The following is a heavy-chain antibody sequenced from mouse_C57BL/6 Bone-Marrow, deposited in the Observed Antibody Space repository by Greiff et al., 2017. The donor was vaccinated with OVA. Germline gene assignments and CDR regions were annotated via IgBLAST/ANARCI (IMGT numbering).Heavy chain of an antibody. CDR1: GFSLSTSGMG. Sequence: QVTLKESGPGILQSSQTLSLTCSFSGFSLSTSGMGVSWIRQPSGKGLEWLAHIYWDDDKRYNPSLKSRLTISKDTYSNQVGLKMTSVKTAENATNDCDRREEGMDYWGQGTAVTVSS. CDR2: IYWDDDK. V-gene: IGHV8-12*01. J-gene: IGHJ4*01. CDR3: DRREEGMDY.